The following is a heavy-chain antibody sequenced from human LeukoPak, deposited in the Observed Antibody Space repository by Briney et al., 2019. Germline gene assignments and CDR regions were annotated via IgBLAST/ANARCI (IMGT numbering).Heavy chain of an antibody. V-gene: IGHV3-9*01. CDR3: AKGVRYYGMDV. CDR2: ISWNSGSI. D-gene: IGHD4/OR15-4a*01. CDR1: GFTFDDYA. Sequence: GRSLRLSCAASGFTFDDYALHWVRQAPGKGLEWVSGISWNSGSIGYADSVKGRFTISRDNAKNSLYLQMNSLRAEDTALYYCAKGVRYYGMDVWGQGTTVTVSS. J-gene: IGHJ6*02.